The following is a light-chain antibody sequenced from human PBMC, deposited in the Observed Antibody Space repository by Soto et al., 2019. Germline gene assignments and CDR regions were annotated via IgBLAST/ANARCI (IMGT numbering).Light chain of an antibody. J-gene: IGKJ3*01. CDR1: QSVSSSH. CDR3: QKYGSSPLA. Sequence: EIVVTQSPGTLSLSPGERATLSCRASQSVSSSHLAWYQQTPGQAPRLLIYGATSRATGIPDRFSGSGSGTDFTLTISRLEPEDFAVYYCQKYGSSPLAFGPGTKVDIK. V-gene: IGKV3-20*01. CDR2: GAT.